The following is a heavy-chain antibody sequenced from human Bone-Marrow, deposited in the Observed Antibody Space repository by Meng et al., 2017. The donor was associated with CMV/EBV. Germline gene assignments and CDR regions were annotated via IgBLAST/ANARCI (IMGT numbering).Heavy chain of an antibody. D-gene: IGHD4-11*01. CDR3: AKDRGTVTTQGTDY. Sequence: GESLKISCAASGFTFSSYSMNWVRQAPGKGLEWVAFIRYDGSNKYYADSVKGRFTISRDNSKNTLYLQMNSLRAEDTAVYYCAKDRGTVTTQGTDYWGQGTLVTVSS. V-gene: IGHV3-30*02. CDR2: IRYDGSNK. J-gene: IGHJ4*02. CDR1: GFTFSSYS.